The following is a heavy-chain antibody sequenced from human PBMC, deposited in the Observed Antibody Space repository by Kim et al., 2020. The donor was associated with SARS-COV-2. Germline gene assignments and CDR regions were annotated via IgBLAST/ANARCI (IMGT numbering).Heavy chain of an antibody. Sequence: GGSLRLSCAASGFTFSDYYMSWIRQAPGKGLEWVSYISSSSSYTNYADSVKGRFTISRDNAKNSLYLQMNSLRAEDTAVYYCARAVDKARVNYYGSGSPFDPWGQGTLVTVSS. D-gene: IGHD3-10*01. V-gene: IGHV3-11*05. CDR3: ARAVDKARVNYYGSGSPFDP. CDR1: GFTFSDYY. J-gene: IGHJ5*02. CDR2: ISSSSSYT.